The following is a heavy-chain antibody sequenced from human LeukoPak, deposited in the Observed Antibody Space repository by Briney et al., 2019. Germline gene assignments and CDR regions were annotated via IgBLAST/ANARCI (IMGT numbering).Heavy chain of an antibody. CDR3: ARALQLWSPFDY. J-gene: IGHJ4*02. Sequence: GGSLRLSCAASGFTVSSNYMSWVRQAPGKGLEWVSVIYSGGSTYYADSVKGRFTISRDNSKNTLYLQMNSLRAEDTAIYYCARALQLWSPFDYWGQGTLVTVSS. D-gene: IGHD5-18*01. V-gene: IGHV3-66*01. CDR2: IYSGGST. CDR1: GFTVSSNY.